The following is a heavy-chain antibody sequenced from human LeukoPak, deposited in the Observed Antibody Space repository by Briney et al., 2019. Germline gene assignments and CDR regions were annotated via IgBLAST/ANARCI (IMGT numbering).Heavy chain of an antibody. D-gene: IGHD6-13*01. Sequence: ASVKLSCKASGYTFTSYDINWVRQATGQGLEWMGWMNPNSGNTGFAEKFQGRVTMTRNTSISTAYMELSSLRSEDTAVYYCASLSYSSSWYDFYGMDVWGQGTTVTVSS. J-gene: IGHJ6*01. CDR2: MNPNSGNT. V-gene: IGHV1-8*01. CDR3: ASLSYSSSWYDFYGMDV. CDR1: GYTFTSYD.